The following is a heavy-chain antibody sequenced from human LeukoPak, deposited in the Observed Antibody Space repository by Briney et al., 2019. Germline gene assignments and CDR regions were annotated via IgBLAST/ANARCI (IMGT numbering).Heavy chain of an antibody. V-gene: IGHV4-59*01. Sequence: SETLSLTCTVSGDSITSYYWSWIRQPPGKGLEWIGYIYYNGNTKYTPSLKSRVTISVDTSKNQFSLKLRSVTAADTAVYYCASAGTAAIPGYYFDYWGQGTQVTVSS. CDR1: GDSITSYY. CDR2: IYYNGNT. D-gene: IGHD6-13*01. J-gene: IGHJ4*02. CDR3: ASAGTAAIPGYYFDY.